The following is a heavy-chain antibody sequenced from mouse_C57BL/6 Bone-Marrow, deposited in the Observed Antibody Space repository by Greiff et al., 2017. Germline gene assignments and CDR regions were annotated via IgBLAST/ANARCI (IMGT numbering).Heavy chain of an antibody. D-gene: IGHD1-1*01. CDR1: GYTFPGYC. J-gene: IGHJ2*01. CDR2: IYPKSGST. V-gene: IGHV1-64*01. Sequence: QVQLQQPGAELVKPGASVKLSCKASGYTFPGYCMHWVKQRPGQGLEWIGMIYPKSGSTYYNEKFKSKATLTVEKSSSTAYMQLSSLTSEDSAVYYCARDGFGSSSVFDNWGQGTTLTVSA. CDR3: ARDGFGSSSVFDN.